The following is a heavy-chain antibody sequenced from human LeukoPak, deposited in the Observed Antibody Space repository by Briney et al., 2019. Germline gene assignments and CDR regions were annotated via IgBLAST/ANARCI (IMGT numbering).Heavy chain of an antibody. CDR2: MNPNSGNT. V-gene: IGHV1-8*01. CDR1: GYTFTSYD. Sequence: GASVKVSCKASGYTFTSYDINWVRQATGQGLEWMGWMNPNSGNTGYAQKFQGRVTMTRNTSISTAYKELSSLRSEDTAVYYCARGSPPNYYGSGSYLLGFDPWGQGTLVTVSS. J-gene: IGHJ5*02. D-gene: IGHD3-10*01. CDR3: ARGSPPNYYGSGSYLLGFDP.